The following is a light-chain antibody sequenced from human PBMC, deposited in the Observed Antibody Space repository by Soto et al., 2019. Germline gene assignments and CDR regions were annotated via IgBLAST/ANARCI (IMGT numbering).Light chain of an antibody. CDR2: DVT. V-gene: IGLV2-14*01. Sequence: QSALTQFASVSASPGQSITISCTGTSSDVGGYNYVSWYQQHPGKAPELIIYDVTNRPSGVSNRFSGSKSGHTASLTISGLQAEDEADYYCSSYTRSTPLVFGGGTKVTVL. CDR3: SSYTRSTPLV. CDR1: SSDVGGYNY. J-gene: IGLJ2*01.